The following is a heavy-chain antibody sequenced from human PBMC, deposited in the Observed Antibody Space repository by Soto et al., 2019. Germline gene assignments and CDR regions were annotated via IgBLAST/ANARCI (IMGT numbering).Heavy chain of an antibody. CDR1: GYSFTSYW. Sequence: PGESLKISCKGSGYSFTSYWIGWVRQMPGKGLEWMGIIYPGDSDTRYSPSFQGQVTISADKSISTAYLQWSSLKASDTAMYYCARVPVEYQLTTILGYYYGMDVWGQGTTVTVSS. V-gene: IGHV5-51*01. D-gene: IGHD2-2*01. CDR3: ARVPVEYQLTTILGYYYGMDV. J-gene: IGHJ6*02. CDR2: IYPGDSDT.